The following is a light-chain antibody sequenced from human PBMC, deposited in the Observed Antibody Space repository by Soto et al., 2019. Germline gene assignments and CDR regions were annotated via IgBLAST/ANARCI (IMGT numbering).Light chain of an antibody. Sequence: DSVMTQSPESLAVSLCESATSNFNSSHVLLKSSTKHDYLAWYQQKPGQPPKLLFYWASTRESGVPDRFSGSGSGTDFTLTISSLQAEDVAVYYCQQYYTPSWTFGQGTKVDIK. CDR3: QQYYTPSWT. J-gene: IGKJ1*01. CDR2: WAS. CDR1: HVLLKSSTKHDY. V-gene: IGKV4-1*01.